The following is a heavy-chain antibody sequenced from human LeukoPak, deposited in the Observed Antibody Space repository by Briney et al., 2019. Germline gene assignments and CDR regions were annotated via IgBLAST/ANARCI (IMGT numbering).Heavy chain of an antibody. CDR1: GYTFTSYG. J-gene: IGHJ6*03. V-gene: IGHV1-69*13. D-gene: IGHD6-13*01. CDR3: ARGGRAAGDLYYYYMDV. CDR2: IIPIFGTA. Sequence: GASVKVSCKASGYTFTSYGISWVRQAPGQGLEWMGGIIPIFGTANYAQKFQGRVTITADESTSTAYMELSSLRSEDTAVYYCARGGRAAGDLYYYYMDVWGKGTTVTISS.